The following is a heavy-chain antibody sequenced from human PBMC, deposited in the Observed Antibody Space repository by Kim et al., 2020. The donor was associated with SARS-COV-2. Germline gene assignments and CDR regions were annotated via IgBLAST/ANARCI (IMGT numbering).Heavy chain of an antibody. CDR3: AGGFDY. V-gene: IGHV4-59*09. CDR2: IYSSGST. J-gene: IGHJ4*02. Sequence: IYSSGSTNYNPSLKSRVTISVDTSKNQFSLKLSSVTAADTAVYYCAGGFDYWGQGTLVTVSS.